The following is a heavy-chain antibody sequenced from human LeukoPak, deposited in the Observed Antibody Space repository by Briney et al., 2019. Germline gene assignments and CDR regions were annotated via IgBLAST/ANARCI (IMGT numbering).Heavy chain of an antibody. V-gene: IGHV1-69*05. CDR1: GGTFSSHA. CDR3: ARGESGYDYGLDH. J-gene: IGHJ4*02. Sequence: SVKVSCKASGGTFSSHAISWVRQAPGQGLEWVGGLIPAFGTTNYAEKFQGRVTITTDESTRTSYMELRSLKSDDTAVYYCARGESGYDYGLDHWGQGILVIVSS. D-gene: IGHD5-12*01. CDR2: LIPAFGTT.